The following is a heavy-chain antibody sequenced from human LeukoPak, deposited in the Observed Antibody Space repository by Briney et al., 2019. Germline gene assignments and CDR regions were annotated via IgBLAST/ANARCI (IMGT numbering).Heavy chain of an antibody. CDR2: ISWNSGYI. CDR3: AKVRGTYSSGYFFDY. Sequence: GGSLRLPCAASGFTFDNYAMHWVRQAPGKGLEWLSIISWNSGYIGYADSVKGRFTISRDNAKKSLDLQMNSLRAEDTAFYYCAKVRGTYSSGYFFDYWGQGTLLTVSS. J-gene: IGHJ4*02. CDR1: GFTFDNYA. D-gene: IGHD6-19*01. V-gene: IGHV3-9*01.